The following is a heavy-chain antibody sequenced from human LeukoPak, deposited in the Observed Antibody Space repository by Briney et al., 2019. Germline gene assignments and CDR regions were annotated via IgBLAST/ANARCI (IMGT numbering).Heavy chain of an antibody. CDR2: INWNGGNT. Sequence: PGWSLTLSCAASGFIFHDHGLSWVRQGPGKGLEWVSGINWNGGNTNYADSLKGRFTISRDNAKNSLYLQMNSLRAEDTALYYCARGDFYYYMDVWGKGTTVTVSS. V-gene: IGHV3-20*04. J-gene: IGHJ6*03. CDR3: ARGDFYYYMDV. CDR1: GFIFHDHG.